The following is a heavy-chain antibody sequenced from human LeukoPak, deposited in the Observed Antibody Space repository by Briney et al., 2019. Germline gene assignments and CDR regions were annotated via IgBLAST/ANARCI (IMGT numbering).Heavy chain of an antibody. Sequence: PSETLSPTCTVSGGSISSYYWSWIRQPPGKGLEWIGYIYYSGSTNYNPSLKSRVTISVDTPKNQFSLKLSSVTAADTAVYYCARGNIRFLAPWGQGTLVTVSS. CDR1: GGSISSYY. CDR2: IYYSGST. J-gene: IGHJ4*02. D-gene: IGHD3-3*01. CDR3: ARGNIRFLAP. V-gene: IGHV4-59*01.